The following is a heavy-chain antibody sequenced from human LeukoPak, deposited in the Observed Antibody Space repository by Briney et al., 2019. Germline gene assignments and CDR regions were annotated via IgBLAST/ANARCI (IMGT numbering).Heavy chain of an antibody. CDR1: GFTFSSYA. J-gene: IGHJ5*02. CDR2: IYSGGST. CDR3: ARHTTGYGWFDP. D-gene: IGHD1-1*01. V-gene: IGHV3-53*04. Sequence: GGSLRLSCAASGFTFSSYAMSWVRQAPGKGLEWVSVIYSGGSTYYADSVKGRFTISRHNSKNTLYLQMNSLRAEDTAVYYCARHTTGYGWFDPWGQGTLVTVSS.